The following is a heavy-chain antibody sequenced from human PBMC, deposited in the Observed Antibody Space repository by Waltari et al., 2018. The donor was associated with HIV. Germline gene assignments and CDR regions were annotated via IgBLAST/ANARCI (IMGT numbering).Heavy chain of an antibody. J-gene: IGHJ4*02. CDR1: GGSISSYY. V-gene: IGHV4-59*01. Sequence: QVQLQESGPGLVKPSETLSLTCTVSGGSISSYYWRWLRQPPGKGLAWIGYIYYSGSTNYNPSHKSRVTISVDTSKNQFSRKLSSVTAADTAVYYCARGGQWLDRYYFDYWGQGTLVTVSS. D-gene: IGHD6-19*01. CDR3: ARGGQWLDRYYFDY. CDR2: IYYSGST.